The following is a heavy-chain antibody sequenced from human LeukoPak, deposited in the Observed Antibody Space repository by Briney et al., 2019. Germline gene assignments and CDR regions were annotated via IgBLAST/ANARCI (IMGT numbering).Heavy chain of an antibody. Sequence: SSVKVSCKASGGTFSSYAISWVRQAPGQGLEWMGGIIPIFGTANYAQKSQGRVTITADESTSTAYMELSSLRSEDTAVYYCARVPSGCSSTSCYYVYWGQGTLVAVSS. J-gene: IGHJ4*02. CDR2: IIPIFGTA. D-gene: IGHD2-2*01. CDR1: GGTFSSYA. CDR3: ARVPSGCSSTSCYYVY. V-gene: IGHV1-69*01.